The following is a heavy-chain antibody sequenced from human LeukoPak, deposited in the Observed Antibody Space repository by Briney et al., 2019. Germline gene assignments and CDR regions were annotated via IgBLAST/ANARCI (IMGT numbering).Heavy chain of an antibody. Sequence: PGGSLRLSCSASGFTFSSYAMHWVRQAPGKGLEYVSGMSSSGGNTYYADSVKGRFTMSRDNSKNTLYLQMSSLTAEDTAVFYCVKGHVDGTSNYYGGYYFDYWGQGTLVTVSS. D-gene: IGHD3-22*01. J-gene: IGHJ4*02. CDR3: VKGHVDGTSNYYGGYYFDY. V-gene: IGHV3-64D*06. CDR2: MSSSGGNT. CDR1: GFTFSSYA.